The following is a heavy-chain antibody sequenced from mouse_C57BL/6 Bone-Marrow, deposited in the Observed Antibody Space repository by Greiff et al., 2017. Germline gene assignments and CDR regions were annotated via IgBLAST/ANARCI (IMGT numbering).Heavy chain of an antibody. Sequence: VQLKESGGGLVQPKGSLKLSCAASGFSFNTYAMNWVRQAPGKGLEWVARIRRKSNNYATYYADSVKDRFTISRDDSESMLYLQMNNLKTEDTAMYYCVRHGGNYYPYAMDYWGQGTSVTVSS. V-gene: IGHV10-1*01. CDR3: VRHGGNYYPYAMDY. D-gene: IGHD2-1*01. CDR2: IRRKSNNYAT. CDR1: GFSFNTYA. J-gene: IGHJ4*01.